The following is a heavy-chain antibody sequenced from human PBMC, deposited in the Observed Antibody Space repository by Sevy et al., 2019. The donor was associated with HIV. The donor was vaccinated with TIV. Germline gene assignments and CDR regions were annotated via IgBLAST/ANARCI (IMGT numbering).Heavy chain of an antibody. CDR1: GFTFGDYA. J-gene: IGHJ4*02. CDR2: IRRNSHEPYGGTT. CDR3: TRPLATADTPEYFFDY. V-gene: IGHV3-49*03. Sequence: GGSLRLSCTSSGFTFGDYAMNWFRQAPGKGLEWVAFIRRNSHEPYGGTTEYAASVKGRFTISRDDSKSIAYQQMNSLKTEDTAVYYCTRPLATADTPEYFFDYWGQGILVTVSS. D-gene: IGHD5-12*01.